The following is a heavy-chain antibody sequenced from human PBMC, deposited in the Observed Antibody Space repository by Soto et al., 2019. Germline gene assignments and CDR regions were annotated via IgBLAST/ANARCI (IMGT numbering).Heavy chain of an antibody. Sequence: EMKLVAAGGGWVQPGRSLRLSCAASGFTFDDYAMHWVRQVPGKGLEWVSSISWNSGIIYYAESVKGRFSISRDNAKNSLYLQMNSLRPEDTAVYYCAKDIECGGSLLNHAFDIWGLGTMVSVSS. CDR1: GFTFDDYA. J-gene: IGHJ3*02. CDR3: AKDIECGGSLLNHAFDI. D-gene: IGHD2-15*01. V-gene: IGHV3-9*01. CDR2: ISWNSGII.